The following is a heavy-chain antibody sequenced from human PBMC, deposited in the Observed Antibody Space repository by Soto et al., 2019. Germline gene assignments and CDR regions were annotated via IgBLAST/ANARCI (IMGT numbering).Heavy chain of an antibody. Sequence: PSETLSLTCTVSGGSISSYYWSWIRQPPGKGLEWIGYIYYSGSTNYNPSLKSRVTISVDTSKNQFSLKLSSVTAADTAVYYCVRLVCSSTSCYAGYWGQGSLVTVSS. CDR2: IYYSGST. J-gene: IGHJ4*02. CDR1: GGSISSYY. D-gene: IGHD2-2*01. CDR3: VRLVCSSTSCYAGY. V-gene: IGHV4-59*01.